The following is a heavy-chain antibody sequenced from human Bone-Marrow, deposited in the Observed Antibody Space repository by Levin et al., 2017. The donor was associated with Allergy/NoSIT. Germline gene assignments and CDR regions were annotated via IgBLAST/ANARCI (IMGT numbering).Heavy chain of an antibody. CDR3: ARQIAGVVRWFDP. CDR1: GAALTSFY. D-gene: IGHD3-10*02. CDR2: IYYDGTT. V-gene: IGHV4-59*08. Sequence: ESLKISCTVSGAALTSFYWSWIRQSPAKGLEWIGYIYYDGTTNYNPSLKSRVTMSVDTSKYQFSLRLTSVTATDTAVYYCARQIAGVVRWFDPWGQGTLVTVSS. J-gene: IGHJ5*02.